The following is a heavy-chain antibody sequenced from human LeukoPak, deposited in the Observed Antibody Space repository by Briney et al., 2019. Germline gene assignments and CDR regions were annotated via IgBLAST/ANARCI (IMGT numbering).Heavy chain of an antibody. CDR3: ARRHIAAAGTSWFDP. D-gene: IGHD6-13*01. CDR1: GFTFDDYG. Sequence: PGGSLRLSCAASGFTFDDYGMSWVRQAPGKGLEWVSGINWNGGSTGYADSVKGRFTISRDNAKNSLYLQMNSLRAEDTALYYCARRHIAAAGTSWFDPWGQGTLVTVSS. V-gene: IGHV3-20*04. CDR2: INWNGGST. J-gene: IGHJ5*02.